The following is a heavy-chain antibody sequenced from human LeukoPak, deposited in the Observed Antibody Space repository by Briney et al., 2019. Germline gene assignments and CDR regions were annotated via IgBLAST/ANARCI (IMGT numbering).Heavy chain of an antibody. CDR3: ARPTVTTGVDAFDF. D-gene: IGHD4-17*01. CDR1: GFTFSDYW. V-gene: IGHV3-7*01. CDR2: LNQGGSET. Sequence: QPGGSLRLSCAASGFTFSDYWMTWVRQAPGKGREGVANLNQGGSETYYVDSVKGRFTISRDNAKNSLYLQMSSLRAEDTAVYYCARPTVTTGVDAFDFWGQGTMVTVSS. J-gene: IGHJ3*01.